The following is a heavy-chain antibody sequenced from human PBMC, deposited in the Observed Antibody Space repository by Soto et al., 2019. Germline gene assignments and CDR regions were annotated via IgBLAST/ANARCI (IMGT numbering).Heavy chain of an antibody. CDR2: IYYSGST. CDR3: ARFLGFYGDYVGALFDY. D-gene: IGHD4-17*01. V-gene: IGHV4-59*08. J-gene: IGHJ4*02. Sequence: SETLSLTCTVSGGSISSYYWSWIRQPPGKGLEWIGYIYYSGSTNYNPSLKSRVTISVDTSKNQFSLKLSSVTAADTAVYYCARFLGFYGDYVGALFDYWGQGTLVTVSS. CDR1: GGSISSYY.